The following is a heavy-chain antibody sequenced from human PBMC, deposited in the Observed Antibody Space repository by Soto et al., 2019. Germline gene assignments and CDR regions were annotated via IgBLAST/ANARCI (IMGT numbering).Heavy chain of an antibody. CDR2: IIPIFGTA. CDR3: ARANCSGGSCYYYYYYGMDV. Sequence: SVKVSCKASGGTFSSYAISWVRQAPGQGLEWMGGIIPIFGTANYAQKFQGRVTITADESTSTAYMELSSLRSEDTAVYYCARANCSGGSCYYYYYYGMDVWGQGTTVTVSS. D-gene: IGHD2-15*01. CDR1: GGTFSSYA. V-gene: IGHV1-69*13. J-gene: IGHJ6*02.